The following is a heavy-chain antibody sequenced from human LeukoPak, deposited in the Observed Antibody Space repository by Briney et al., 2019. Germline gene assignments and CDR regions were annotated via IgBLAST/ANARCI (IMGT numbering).Heavy chain of an antibody. D-gene: IGHD5-24*01. V-gene: IGHV4-59*01. Sequence: MSSETLSLTCTVSGDSISTYYWSWIRQPPGKGLEWIGYIYYRVTSDYNPSLKSRVTMSVDMSTRQISLKLSSVTAADTAVYYCARDGEGYNTYYFDYWGQGTLVTVSS. CDR1: GDSISTYY. CDR3: ARDGEGYNTYYFDY. CDR2: IYYRVTS. J-gene: IGHJ4*02.